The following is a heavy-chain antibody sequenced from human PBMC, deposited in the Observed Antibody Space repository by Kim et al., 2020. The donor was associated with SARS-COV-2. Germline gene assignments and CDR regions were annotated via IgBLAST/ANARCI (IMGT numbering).Heavy chain of an antibody. D-gene: IGHD6-13*01. CDR3: AESIAAAGSFDY. V-gene: IGHV4-59*13. Sequence: SETLSLTCTVSGGSISSYYWSWIRQPPGKGLEWIGYIYYSGSTNYNPSLKSRVTISVDTSKNQFSLKLSSVTAADTAVYYCAESIAAAGSFDYWGQGTLVTVSS. J-gene: IGHJ4*02. CDR1: GGSISSYY. CDR2: IYYSGST.